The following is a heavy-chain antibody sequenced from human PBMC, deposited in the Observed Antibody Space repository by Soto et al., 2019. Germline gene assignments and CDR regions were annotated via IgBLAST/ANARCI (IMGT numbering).Heavy chain of an antibody. V-gene: IGHV3-23*01. CDR2: ISGNGGVT. CDR1: GFPFSAFG. D-gene: IGHD3-3*01. J-gene: IGHJ4*02. CDR3: AKGQYYDFWTGAYYFEH. Sequence: GGSLRLSCAASGFPFSAFGMGWVRQPPGKGLEWVSAISGNGGVTYYADSVKGRFTISRDNSKNTLFLLMNSLRAEDTAVYYCAKGQYYDFWTGAYYFEHWGQGTLVTVSS.